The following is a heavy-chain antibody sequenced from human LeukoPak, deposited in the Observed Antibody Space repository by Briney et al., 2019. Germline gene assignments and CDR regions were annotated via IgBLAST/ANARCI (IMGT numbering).Heavy chain of an antibody. Sequence: SQTLSLTCAISGDSVTSNSATWNWIRQSPSRGLEGLGRTYYRSKWYDEYAVTVKSRITINADTSKNQFSLHLNSVTPEDTAVYYCARKEFGHFQLCFDPWGQGTLVTVSS. CDR1: GDSVTSNSAT. J-gene: IGHJ5*02. CDR3: ARKEFGHFQLCFDP. CDR2: TYYRSKWYD. V-gene: IGHV6-1*01. D-gene: IGHD3-10*01.